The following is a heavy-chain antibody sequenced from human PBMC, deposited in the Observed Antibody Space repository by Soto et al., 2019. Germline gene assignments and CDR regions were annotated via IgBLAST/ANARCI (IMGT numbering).Heavy chain of an antibody. Sequence: SETLSLTCTVSGGSISSYYWSWIRQPPGKGLEWIGYMYYSGSTNYNPSLKSRVTTSIDTSTNQFSLKLSSVTAADTAVYYCARAGYDRDGGGYYYFDYWGQGTLVTVSS. CDR1: GGSISSYY. V-gene: IGHV4-59*12. CDR2: MYYSGST. J-gene: IGHJ4*02. D-gene: IGHD3-22*01. CDR3: ARAGYDRDGGGYYYFDY.